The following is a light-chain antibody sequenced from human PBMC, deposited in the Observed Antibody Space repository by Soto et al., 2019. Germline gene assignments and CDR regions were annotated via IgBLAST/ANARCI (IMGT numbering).Light chain of an antibody. CDR3: QQSYRTPYT. CDR1: QSISID. J-gene: IGKJ2*01. Sequence: DIQMTQSPSSLSASVRDRVTITCRASQSISIDLNWYQQKTGKAPKLLIYTSSSLQSGVPSRFSCSGSGSDVTLTISSLQPEDFATYYCQQSYRTPYTCGQGTKMEIK. V-gene: IGKV1-39*01. CDR2: TSS.